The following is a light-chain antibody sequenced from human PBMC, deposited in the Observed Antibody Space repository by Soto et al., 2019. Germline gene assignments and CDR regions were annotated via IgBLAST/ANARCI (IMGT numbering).Light chain of an antibody. V-gene: IGKV3-20*01. CDR1: QSVSSTS. CDR3: QQYGSSITYT. Sequence: EIVLTQSPGTLSLSPGERATLSCRASQSVSSTSLAWYQQKPGQAPRLLIYGASSRATGIPERFSGSGSGTDFTLTISRLEPEDFAVYYCQQYGSSITYTFGQGTKLEIK. CDR2: GAS. J-gene: IGKJ2*01.